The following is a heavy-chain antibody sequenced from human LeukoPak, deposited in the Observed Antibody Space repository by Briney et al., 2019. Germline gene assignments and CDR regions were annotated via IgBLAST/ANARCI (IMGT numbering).Heavy chain of an antibody. J-gene: IGHJ2*01. CDR1: GGSININTYY. CDR2: IYYSGST. D-gene: IGHD6-6*01. Sequence: PSETLSLTCTVSGGSININTYYWGWIRQPPGKGLEWIGSIYYSGSTYYNPSLKSRVTISVDTSKNQFSLKLSSVTAADTAVYYCARASHGWYFDLWGRGTLVTVSS. CDR3: ARASHGWYFDL. V-gene: IGHV4-39*07.